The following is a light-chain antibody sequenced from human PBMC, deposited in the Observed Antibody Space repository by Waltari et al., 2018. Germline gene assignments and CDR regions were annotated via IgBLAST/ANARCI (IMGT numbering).Light chain of an antibody. CDR3: AAWDDSLNGVV. CDR2: RNS. CDR1: SSNIGSNT. V-gene: IGLV1-44*01. Sequence: QSVLTQPPSASGTPGQRVTISCSGRSSNIGSNTVNWYQQLPRTAPKLLIYRNSRRPAGVPARFSGSKSGTSASLAISGLQSEDEADYYCAAWDDSLNGVVFAGGTKLTV. J-gene: IGLJ2*01.